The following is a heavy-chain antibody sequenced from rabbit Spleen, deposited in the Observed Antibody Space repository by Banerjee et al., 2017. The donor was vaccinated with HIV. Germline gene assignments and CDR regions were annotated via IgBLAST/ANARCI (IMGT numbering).Heavy chain of an antibody. V-gene: IGHV1S40*01. CDR1: GVSFSSYYY. D-gene: IGHD7-1*01. CDR3: ARDTGTSFSSYGMDL. CDR2: IDTGNSGFT. J-gene: IGHJ6*01. Sequence: QSLEESGGDLVKPGASLTLTCTASGVSFSSYYYMCWVRQAPGKGLEWIACIDTGNSGFTYFASWAKGRFTISKTSSTTVTLQMTSLTVADTATYFCARDTGTSFSSYGMDLWGPGTLVTVS.